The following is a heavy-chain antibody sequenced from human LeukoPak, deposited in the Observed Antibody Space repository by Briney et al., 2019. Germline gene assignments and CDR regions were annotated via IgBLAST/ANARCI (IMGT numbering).Heavy chain of an antibody. CDR2: IKQDGSEK. V-gene: IGHV3-7*01. D-gene: IGHD3-10*01. CDR1: GFTFSSYS. J-gene: IGHJ4*02. CDR3: ARFTGGAFDY. Sequence: GGSLRLSCAASGFTFSSYSMNWVRQAPGKGLEWVANIKQDGSEKYYVDSVKGRFTISRDNAKNSLYLQMNSLRAEDTAVYYCARFTGGAFDYWGQGTLVTVSS.